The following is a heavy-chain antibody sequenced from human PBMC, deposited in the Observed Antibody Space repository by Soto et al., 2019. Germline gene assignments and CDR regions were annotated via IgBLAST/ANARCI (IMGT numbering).Heavy chain of an antibody. Sequence: SQTLSLTCAISWDSVSGNNAARDWIRQSPSRGLEWLGRTYYRSKWYNDYAASAKSRITMTPDTSKNQFCLQFKSLTPEDTAVYYCAGGSGRINYWGQGTLVAVSS. CDR2: TYYRSKWYN. D-gene: IGHD3-10*01. J-gene: IGHJ1*01. CDR1: WDSVSGNNAA. CDR3: AGGSGRINY. V-gene: IGHV6-1*01.